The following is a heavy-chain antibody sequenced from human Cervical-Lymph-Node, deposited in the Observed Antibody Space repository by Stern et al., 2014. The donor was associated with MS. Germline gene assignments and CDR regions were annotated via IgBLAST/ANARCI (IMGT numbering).Heavy chain of an antibody. D-gene: IGHD1-26*01. J-gene: IGHJ4*02. CDR2: IDPSDSYT. Sequence: EVQLVESGAEVKQPGESLRISCKGSGYSFTSYWISWVRQMPGKGLEWMGRIDPSDSYTNYSPSCQGHVTISADKSISTAYLQWSSLKASDTAMYYCARHAIVGAYPDYWGQGTLVTVSS. V-gene: IGHV5-10-1*01. CDR3: ARHAIVGAYPDY. CDR1: GYSFTSYW.